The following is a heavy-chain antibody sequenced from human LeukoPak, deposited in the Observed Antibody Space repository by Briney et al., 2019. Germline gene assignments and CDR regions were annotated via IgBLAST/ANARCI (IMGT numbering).Heavy chain of an antibody. V-gene: IGHV1-18*01. CDR3: ARDEGYCSGGSCYYEDRD. Sequence: ASVNVSCKAPGYTFPSYGISWVRQAHGQGLEWMGWISAYNGNTNYAQKLQGRVTMTTDTSTSTAYMELRSLRSDDTAVYYCARDEGYCSGGSCYYEDRDWGQGTLVTVSS. CDR2: ISAYNGNT. J-gene: IGHJ4*02. D-gene: IGHD2-15*01. CDR1: GYTFPSYG.